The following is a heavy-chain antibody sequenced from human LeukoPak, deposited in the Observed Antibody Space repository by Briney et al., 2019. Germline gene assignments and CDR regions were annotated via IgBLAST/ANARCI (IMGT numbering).Heavy chain of an antibody. Sequence: SETLSLTCPVSGVSFSACGYYWGWIRPPPGKGLEWIGSIYYSGSTYFNPSLKSRYPISGQTSKTQFSLKLSSVPAADTAVYYCAINQRYSNGFFDYWGQGTLVSVS. V-gene: IGHV4-39*01. CDR1: GVSFSACGYY. D-gene: IGHD5-18*01. CDR3: AINQRYSNGFFDY. J-gene: IGHJ4*02. CDR2: IYYSGST.